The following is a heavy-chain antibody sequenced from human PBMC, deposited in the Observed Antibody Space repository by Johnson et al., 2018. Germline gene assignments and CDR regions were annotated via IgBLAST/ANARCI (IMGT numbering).Heavy chain of an antibody. CDR2: FTGRGSYI. CDR1: GFSFSAYT. D-gene: IGHD5-18*01. CDR3: AGGYSYNFKPDGFDI. V-gene: IGHV3-21*01. Sequence: VQLVQSGGGLVKPGGSLRLSCAASGFSFSAYTMNWVRQAPGKGLEWVSSFTGRGSYIYYADSVKDRFTISSDNSKNSLYLQRNSLRAEETAVCYCAGGYSYNFKPDGFDIWGQGTMVTVSS. J-gene: IGHJ3*02.